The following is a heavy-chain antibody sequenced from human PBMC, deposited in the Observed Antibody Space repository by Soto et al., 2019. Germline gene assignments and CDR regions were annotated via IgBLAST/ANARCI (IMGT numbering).Heavy chain of an antibody. Sequence: QVQLVESGGGVVQPGRSLRLSCAASGFTFSSYAMHWVRQAPGKGLEWVAVISYDGSNKYYADSVKGRFTISRDNSKNTLYLQMNSLRAEDTAVYYCARVGPLGQLVRRMWYYYGMDVWGQGTTVTVSS. V-gene: IGHV3-30-3*01. J-gene: IGHJ6*02. CDR3: ARVGPLGQLVRRMWYYYGMDV. CDR1: GFTFSSYA. CDR2: ISYDGSNK. D-gene: IGHD6-6*01.